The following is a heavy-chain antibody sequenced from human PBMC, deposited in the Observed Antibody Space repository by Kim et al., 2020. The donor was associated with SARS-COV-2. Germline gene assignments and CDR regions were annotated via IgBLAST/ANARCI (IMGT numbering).Heavy chain of an antibody. D-gene: IGHD2-8*01. CDR3: ARRHIVLMVYAPGFDP. V-gene: IGHV4-34*01. Sequence: SETLSLTCAVYGGSFSGYYWSWIRQPPGKGLEWIGEINHSGSTNYNPSLKSRVTISVDTSKNQFSLKLSSVTAADTAVYYCARRHIVLMVYAPGFDPWGQGTLVTVSS. CDR2: INHSGST. J-gene: IGHJ5*02. CDR1: GGSFSGYY.